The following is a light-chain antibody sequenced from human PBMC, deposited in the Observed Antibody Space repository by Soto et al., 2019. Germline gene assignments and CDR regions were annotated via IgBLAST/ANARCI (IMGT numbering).Light chain of an antibody. J-gene: IGKJ1*01. CDR3: QQYNNWPQT. CDR2: GAS. Sequence: EIVMTQSPATLSVSPGERATLSCRASQSVRSSIAWYQHKPGQAPRLLIYGASTRASGIPARISGSGSGTEFTLTISSLQSEDFAVYYCQQYNNWPQTFGQGTKGEI. CDR1: QSVRSS. V-gene: IGKV3-15*01.